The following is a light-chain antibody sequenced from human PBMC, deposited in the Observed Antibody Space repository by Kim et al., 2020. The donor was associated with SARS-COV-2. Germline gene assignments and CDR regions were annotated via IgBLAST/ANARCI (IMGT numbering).Light chain of an antibody. J-gene: IGLJ2*01. CDR3: NSRDTTTNRLV. CDR2: GKN. V-gene: IGLV3-19*01. Sequence: SSELTQDPAVSVALGQTVRITCQGDSLRSYYASWYQQKAGQAPVVVIYGKNNRPSGTPDRFSGSRSGNTASLTITGAQAEDEADYYCNSRDTTTNRLVFG. CDR1: SLRSYY.